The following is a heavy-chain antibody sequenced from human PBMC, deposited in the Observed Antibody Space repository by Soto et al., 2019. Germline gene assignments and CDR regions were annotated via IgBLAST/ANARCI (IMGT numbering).Heavy chain of an antibody. J-gene: IGHJ6*02. V-gene: IGHV3-73*01. Sequence: GGSLRLSCAASGFTFSGSAMHWVRQASGNGLEWVGRIRSKANSYATAYAASVKGRFTISRDDSKNTAYLQMNSLKTEDTAVYYCTSHRDSSSGDYYGMDVWGQGTTVTVSS. CDR2: IRSKANSYAT. CDR1: GFTFSGSA. D-gene: IGHD6-13*01. CDR3: TSHRDSSSGDYYGMDV.